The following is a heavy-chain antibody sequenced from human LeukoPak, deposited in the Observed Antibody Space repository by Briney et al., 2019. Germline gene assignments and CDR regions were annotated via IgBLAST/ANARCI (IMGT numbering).Heavy chain of an antibody. D-gene: IGHD3-22*01. V-gene: IGHV1-3*01. J-gene: IGHJ4*02. CDR2: INAGNGNT. CDR1: GYTFTSYA. CDR3: ARGRITMIVVDLDY. Sequence: ASVKVSCKASGYTFTSYAMHWVRQAPGQRLEWMGWINAGNGNTKYSQKFQGRVTITRDTSASTAYMELSSLRSEDTAVYYCARGRITMIVVDLDYWGQGTLVTVSS.